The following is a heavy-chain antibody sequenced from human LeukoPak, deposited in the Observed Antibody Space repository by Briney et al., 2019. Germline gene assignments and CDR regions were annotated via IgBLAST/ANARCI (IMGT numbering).Heavy chain of an antibody. CDR2: ISDDGSNE. V-gene: IGHV3-30*18. CDR1: GFTFSSFG. J-gene: IGHJ3*02. D-gene: IGHD3-10*01. CDR3: AKGLRSGTYYNAFHI. Sequence: GGSLRLSCAASGFTFSSFGMHWVRQAPGKGLEWVALISDDGSNEYYADSVRGRFTISRDNSENTLYLQMNSLRAEDTAVYYCAKGLRSGTYYNAFHIWGQGTMVTVSS.